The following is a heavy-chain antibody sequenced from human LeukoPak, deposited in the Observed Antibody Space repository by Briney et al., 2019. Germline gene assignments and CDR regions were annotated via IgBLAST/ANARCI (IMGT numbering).Heavy chain of an antibody. CDR3: ARERVIAAAGDGFDS. CDR1: GFXFSDYS. CDR2: ISSSSTTI. V-gene: IGHV3-48*02. D-gene: IGHD2-21*01. J-gene: IGHJ4*02. Sequence: GGSLRLSCAASGFXFSDYSINWVRQAPGKGLEWVSYISSSSTTIFYADSVKGRFTISRDNAKNSLFLQMNGLRDEDTALYYCARERVIAAAGDGFDSWGQGTLVTVSS.